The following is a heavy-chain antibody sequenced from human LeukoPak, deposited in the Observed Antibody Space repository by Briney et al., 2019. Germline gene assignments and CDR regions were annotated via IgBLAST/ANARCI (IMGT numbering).Heavy chain of an antibody. D-gene: IGHD3-22*01. J-gene: IGHJ4*02. V-gene: IGHV4-34*01. CDR3: ARDPYYYDSSGYYSTDY. CDR1: GGSFSGYY. Sequence: SETLSLTCAVYGGSFSGYYWSWIRQPPGKGLEWIGEINHSGSTNYNPSLKSRVTISVDTSKNQFSLKLSSVTAADTAVYYCARDPYYYDSSGYYSTDYWGQGTLVIVSS. CDR2: INHSGST.